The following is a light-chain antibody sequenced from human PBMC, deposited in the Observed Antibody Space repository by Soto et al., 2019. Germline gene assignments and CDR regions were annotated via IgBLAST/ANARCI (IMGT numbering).Light chain of an antibody. CDR3: SSYTSSSTDV. J-gene: IGLJ1*01. CDR2: EVS. Sequence: QSVLTQPASVSGSPGQSITTSCTGTSSDVGGYDYVSWYQHHPGKAPKLTIYEVSNRPSGVSNRFSVSKSGNTASLTISGLQAEDEAEYYCSSYTSSSTDVFGTGTKVTVL. CDR1: SSDVGGYDY. V-gene: IGLV2-14*01.